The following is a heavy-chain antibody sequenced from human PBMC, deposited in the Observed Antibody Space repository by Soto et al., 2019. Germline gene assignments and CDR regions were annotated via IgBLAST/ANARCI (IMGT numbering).Heavy chain of an antibody. D-gene: IGHD6-19*01. CDR2: IRNKANSYNT. J-gene: IGHJ6*02. CDR3: IRDLAAGIPRGLDV. CDR1: GFTFSDHY. Sequence: EVQLVESGGGLVQPGGSLRLSCAASGFTFSDHYMDWVRQAPGKGLEWVGRIRNKANSYNTDYAASVKGRFTISGDDSKNSLYLQMNSLKTEDTAVYYCIRDLAAGIPRGLDVWGQGITVTVSS. V-gene: IGHV3-72*01.